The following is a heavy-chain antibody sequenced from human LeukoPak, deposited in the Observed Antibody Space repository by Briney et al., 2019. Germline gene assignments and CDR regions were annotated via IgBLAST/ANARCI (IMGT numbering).Heavy chain of an antibody. CDR2: INHSGST. D-gene: IGHD2/OR15-2a*01. Sequence: SETLSLTCAVYGGSFSGYYWSWIRQPPGKGLEWIGEINHSGSTNYNPSLKSRVTISVDTSKNQFSLNLRSVTAADTAVYYCARLLSPGWFDPWGQGTLVTVSS. CDR1: GGSFSGYY. J-gene: IGHJ5*02. CDR3: ARLLSPGWFDP. V-gene: IGHV4-34*01.